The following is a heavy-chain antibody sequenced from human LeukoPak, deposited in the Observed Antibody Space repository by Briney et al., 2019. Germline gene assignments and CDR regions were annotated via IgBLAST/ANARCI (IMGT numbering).Heavy chain of an antibody. V-gene: IGHV3-23*01. CDR1: GCTFSSYA. CDR3: KQKTAYEILTGYSHGGYFDY. D-gene: IGHD3-9*01. CDR2: VRGSGGST. J-gene: IGHJ4*02. Sequence: GGSLRRSCAAPGCTFSSYAMSWVRQAPGKGLKSISAVRGSGGSTYYADSVKSRCTISRDNPKNSLYLQMNSLRAEDTAVFFFKQKTAYEILTGYSHGGYFDYWGQGTLVTVSS.